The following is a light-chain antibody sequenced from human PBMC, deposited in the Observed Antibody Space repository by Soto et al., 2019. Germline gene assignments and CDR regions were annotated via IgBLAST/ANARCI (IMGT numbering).Light chain of an antibody. J-gene: IGKJ4*01. V-gene: IGKV1-9*01. CDR1: QGISSY. Sequence: DIQLTQSPSFLSASVGDRVTITCRASQGISSYLGWYQQKPGKAPRLLIYAASTLQSGVPSRFSGSGSGTAFILTISSLQPEDTATYYCQQRDSYPITFGGGTKVEIK. CDR2: AAS. CDR3: QQRDSYPIT.